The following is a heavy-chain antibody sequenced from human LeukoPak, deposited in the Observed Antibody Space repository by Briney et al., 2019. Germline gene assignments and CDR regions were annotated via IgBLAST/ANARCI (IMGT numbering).Heavy chain of an antibody. D-gene: IGHD1-26*01. CDR2: FYSGST. CDR1: GGSISSYY. J-gene: IGHJ4*02. V-gene: IGHV4-4*07. Sequence: SETLSLTCTVSGGSISSYYWSWIRQPAGEGLEWIGRFYSGSTNYNPSLKSRVTMSVDTSKNQFSLKLSSVTAADTAVYYCARDSRIMGAPGAFDYWGQGTLVTVSS. CDR3: ARDSRIMGAPGAFDY.